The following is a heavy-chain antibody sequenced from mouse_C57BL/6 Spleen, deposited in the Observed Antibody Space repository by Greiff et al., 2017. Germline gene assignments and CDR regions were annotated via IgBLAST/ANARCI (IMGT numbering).Heavy chain of an antibody. CDR3: TTNDGYSWFAY. CDR1: GFNIKDDY. D-gene: IGHD2-3*01. V-gene: IGHV14-4*01. Sequence: VQLQQSGAELVRPGASVKLSCTASGFNIKDDYMHWVKQRPEQGLEWIGWIDPENGDTEYASKFQGKATITADTSSNTAYLQLSSLTSADTAVYYCTTNDGYSWFAYWGQGTLVTVSA. J-gene: IGHJ3*01. CDR2: IDPENGDT.